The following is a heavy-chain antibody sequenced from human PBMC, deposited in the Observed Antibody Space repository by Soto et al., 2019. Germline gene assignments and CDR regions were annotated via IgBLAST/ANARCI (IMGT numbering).Heavy chain of an antibody. CDR3: AKSLVTPSDAFDL. CDR2: ISDPGTST. D-gene: IGHD2-21*02. V-gene: IGHV3-23*01. J-gene: IGHJ3*01. CDR1: GFTFGNYA. Sequence: LSCAASGFTFGNYAMNWVRQAPGKGLEWISSISDPGTSTYYANSVKGRFSMSRDNSKNTLFLQMNRLRADDTAVYFCAKSLVTPSDAFDLWGRGTLVTVSS.